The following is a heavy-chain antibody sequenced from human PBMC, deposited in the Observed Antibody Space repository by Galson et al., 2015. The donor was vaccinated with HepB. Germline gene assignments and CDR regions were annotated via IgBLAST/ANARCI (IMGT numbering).Heavy chain of an antibody. CDR2: ISAYNGNT. D-gene: IGHD2-2*01. Sequence: SVKVSCKASGYTFTSYGISWVRQAPGQGLEWMGWISAYNGNTNYAQKLQGRVTMTTDTSKSTAYMEMRTLRSDDTAVYYCARDSADIVVVPSFYYYGMDVWGQGTTVTVSS. V-gene: IGHV1-18*04. J-gene: IGHJ6*02. CDR3: ARDSADIVVVPSFYYYGMDV. CDR1: GYTFTSYG.